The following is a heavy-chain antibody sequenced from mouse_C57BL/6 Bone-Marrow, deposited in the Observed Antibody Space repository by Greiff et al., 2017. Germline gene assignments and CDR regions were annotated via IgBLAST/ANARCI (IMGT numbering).Heavy chain of an antibody. CDR1: GYAFTNYL. J-gene: IGHJ1*03. D-gene: IGHD1-1*01. Sequence: QVQLKESGAELVRPGTSVKVSCKASGYAFTNYLIEWVKQRPGQGLEWIGVINPGSGGTNYNEKFKGKATLTADKSSSTAYMQLSSLTSEDSAVYFCARGGTVVATDFDVWGTGTTVTVSS. CDR2: INPGSGGT. V-gene: IGHV1-54*01. CDR3: ARGGTVVATDFDV.